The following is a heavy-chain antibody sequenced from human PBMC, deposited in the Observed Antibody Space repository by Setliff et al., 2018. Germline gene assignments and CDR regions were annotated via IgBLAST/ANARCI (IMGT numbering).Heavy chain of an antibody. D-gene: IGHD5-18*01. CDR2: LHTSGST. Sequence: SETLSLTCAVSGGSISSGSYYWSWIRQPAGKGLEWVGRLHTSGSTNYNPSLKSRVTISVDTSKNQFSLNLSSVTAADTAVYYCARDRTAYSYGLDVWGQGTTVTVSS. J-gene: IGHJ6*02. CDR3: ARDRTAYSYGLDV. V-gene: IGHV4-61*02. CDR1: GGSISSGSYY.